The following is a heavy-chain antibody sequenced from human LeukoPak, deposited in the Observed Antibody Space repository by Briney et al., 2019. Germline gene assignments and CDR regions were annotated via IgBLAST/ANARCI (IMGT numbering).Heavy chain of an antibody. V-gene: IGHV3-23*01. CDR1: GFTFSIYS. CDR3: AREGDRGAEVADYFDY. Sequence: PGGSLRLSCAASGFTFSIYSMAWVRQAPGKGLGWVSVISGGSAATFYADSVKGRFTISRDNSKNTMYLQISSLRSEDTAVYYCAREGDRGAEVADYFDYWGQGSLVSVSS. D-gene: IGHD6-19*01. CDR2: ISGGSAAT. J-gene: IGHJ4*02.